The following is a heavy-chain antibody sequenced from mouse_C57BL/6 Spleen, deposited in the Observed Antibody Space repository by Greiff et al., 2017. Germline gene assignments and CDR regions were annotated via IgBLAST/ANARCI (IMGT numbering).Heavy chain of an antibody. CDR3: ARGSTLDY. J-gene: IGHJ2*01. Sequence: EVQLMESGGGLVKPGGSLKLSCAASGFTFSDYGMHWVRQAPEKGLEWVAYISRGSSTIYYADTVKGRFTISRDNAKNTLFLQMTSLRSEDTAMYYCARGSTLDYWGQGTTLTVSS. CDR2: ISRGSSTI. CDR1: GFTFSDYG. V-gene: IGHV5-17*01. D-gene: IGHD1-1*01.